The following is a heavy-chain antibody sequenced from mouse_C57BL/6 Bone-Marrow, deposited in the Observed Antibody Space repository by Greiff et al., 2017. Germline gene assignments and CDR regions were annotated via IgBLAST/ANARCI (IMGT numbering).Heavy chain of an antibody. CDR1: GFTFSDYG. J-gene: IGHJ1*03. D-gene: IGHD1-1*01. Sequence: EVNLVESGGGLVQPGGSLKLSCAASGFTFSDYGMAWVRQAPRKGPEWVAFISNLAYSIYYADTVTGRFTISSENAKNTLYLEMSSLRSEDTAMYYCARRAYGSIWYFDVWGTGTTVTVSS. CDR2: ISNLAYSI. V-gene: IGHV5-15*01. CDR3: ARRAYGSIWYFDV.